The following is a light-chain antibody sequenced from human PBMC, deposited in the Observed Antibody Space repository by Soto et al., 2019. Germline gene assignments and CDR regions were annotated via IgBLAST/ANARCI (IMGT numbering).Light chain of an antibody. Sequence: EIVMTQSPATLSVSPGERATLSCRASQSVSSNLAWYQQIPGQAPRLLFYGASTRATGIPARFSGSGSATELPINISSLYDEDFVVYYCHQYNNGPAITFGQGTRLQIK. V-gene: IGKV3-15*01. CDR3: HQYNNGPAIT. CDR2: GAS. CDR1: QSVSSN. J-gene: IGKJ5*01.